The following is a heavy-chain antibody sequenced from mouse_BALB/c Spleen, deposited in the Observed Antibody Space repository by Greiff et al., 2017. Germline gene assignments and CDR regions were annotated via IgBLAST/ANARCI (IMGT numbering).Heavy chain of an antibody. CDR1: GFTFSSYT. Sequence: DVMLVESGGGLVQPGGSLKLSCAASGFTFSSYTMSWVRQTPEKRLEWVAYISNGGGSTYYPDTVKGRFTISRDNAKNTLYLQMSSLKSEDTAMYYCARHGSVRPPYYYAMDYWGQGTSVTVFS. CDR2: ISNGGGST. CDR3: ARHGSVRPPYYYAMDY. D-gene: IGHD1-2*01. V-gene: IGHV5-12-2*01. J-gene: IGHJ4*01.